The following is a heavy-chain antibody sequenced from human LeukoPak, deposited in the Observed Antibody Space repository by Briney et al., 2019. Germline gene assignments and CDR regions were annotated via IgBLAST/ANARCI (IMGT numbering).Heavy chain of an antibody. CDR3: ARSPFPIFFDY. CDR2: IYTSGST. Sequence: SETLSLTCTVSGGSISSYYWSWTRQPPGKGLEWIGYIYTSGSTNYNPSLKSRVTISVDTSKNQFSLKLSSVTAADTAVYYCARSPFPIFFDYWGQGTLVTVSS. D-gene: IGHD3-3*01. J-gene: IGHJ4*02. CDR1: GGSISSYY. V-gene: IGHV4-4*09.